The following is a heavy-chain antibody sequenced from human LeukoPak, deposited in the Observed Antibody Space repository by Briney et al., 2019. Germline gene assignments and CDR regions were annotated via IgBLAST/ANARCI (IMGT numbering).Heavy chain of an antibody. V-gene: IGHV3-7*05. Sequence: GGSLRLSCAASGLTISRSWMSWVRQAPGKGLEWVANIKEDGGERYYVDSVKGRFTISRDNAKNLLYMQVNSLRAEDTAVYYCARGLVGSGCYFDYWGQGTLVIVSS. J-gene: IGHJ4*02. D-gene: IGHD6-19*01. CDR3: ARGLVGSGCYFDY. CDR1: GLTISRSW. CDR2: IKEDGGER.